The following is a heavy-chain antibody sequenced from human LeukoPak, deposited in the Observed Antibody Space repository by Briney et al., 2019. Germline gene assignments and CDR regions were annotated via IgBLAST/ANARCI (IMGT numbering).Heavy chain of an antibody. CDR2: IRISGGST. V-gene: IGHV3-23*01. Sequence: PGGSLRLSCAASGFTFSSYAMIWVRQAPGRGLEWVSDIRISGGSTFFADSVKGRFTISRDNSKNTLFLQMNSLRAEDTAVYYCARLGAAADLDSFYGMDVWGHGTTVTVSS. J-gene: IGHJ6*02. CDR3: ARLGAAADLDSFYGMDV. CDR1: GFTFSSYA. D-gene: IGHD6-13*01.